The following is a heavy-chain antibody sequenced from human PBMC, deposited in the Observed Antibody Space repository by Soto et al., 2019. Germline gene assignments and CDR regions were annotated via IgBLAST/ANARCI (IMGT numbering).Heavy chain of an antibody. CDR1: GTTFSNFA. V-gene: IGHV1-3*01. J-gene: IGHJ6*02. CDR3: ARDPSYYGMDV. CDR2: INAGNGNT. Sequence: ASVKVSCKASGTTFSNFAIGWVRQAPGQGLEWMGWINAGNGNTKYSQKFQGRVTITRDTSASTAYMELSSLRSEDTAVYYCARDPSYYGMDVWGQGTTVTVSS.